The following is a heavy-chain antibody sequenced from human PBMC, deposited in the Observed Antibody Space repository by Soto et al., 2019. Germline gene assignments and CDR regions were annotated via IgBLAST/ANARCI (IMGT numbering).Heavy chain of an antibody. V-gene: IGHV4-31*03. CDR3: AKAGGGFGDFVHH. CDR2: IYYSGST. J-gene: IGHJ4*02. D-gene: IGHD3-10*01. Sequence: SETLSLTCTVSGGSISSGGYYWSWIRQHPGKGLEWIGYIYYSGSTYYNPSLKSRVTISVDTSKNTLYLQMNSLRTEDSAVCYCAKAGGGFGDFVHHWGQGTPVTVSS. CDR1: GGSISSGGYY.